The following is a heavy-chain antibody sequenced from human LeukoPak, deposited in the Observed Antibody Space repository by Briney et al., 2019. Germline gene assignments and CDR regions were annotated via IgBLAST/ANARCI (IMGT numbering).Heavy chain of an antibody. J-gene: IGHJ5*02. Sequence: ASVKVSCKAPGGTFSSYAISWVRQAPGQGPEWMGWVIPNSGATNYAQKFQGRVTMTRDTSITTAYMELSRLISDDTAVYYCARGLTDEHQLILHWFDPWGQGTLVTVSS. CDR2: VIPNSGAT. V-gene: IGHV1-2*02. CDR1: GGTFSSYA. CDR3: ARGLTDEHQLILHWFDP. D-gene: IGHD2-2*01.